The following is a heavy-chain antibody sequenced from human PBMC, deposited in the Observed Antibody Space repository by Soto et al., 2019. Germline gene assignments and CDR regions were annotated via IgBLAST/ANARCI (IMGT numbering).Heavy chain of an antibody. CDR2: ISGYNGNT. D-gene: IGHD2-2*01. CDR1: GYIFINYG. J-gene: IGHJ5*02. V-gene: IGHV1-18*01. Sequence: ASVKVSCKASGYIFINYGITWVRQAPGQGLEWMGWISGYNGNTNHAQKFQGRVTMTTDASTSTAYMELRSLGFDDTAVYYCARDEVPAANWLDPWGQGTLVTVSS. CDR3: ARDEVPAANWLDP.